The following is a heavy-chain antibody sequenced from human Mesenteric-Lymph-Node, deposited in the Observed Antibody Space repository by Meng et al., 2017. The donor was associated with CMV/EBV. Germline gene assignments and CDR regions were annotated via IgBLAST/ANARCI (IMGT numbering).Heavy chain of an antibody. CDR3: ARGVFGFGDGQDC. V-gene: IGHV3-74*01. J-gene: IGHJ4*02. CDR2: INGGMSTT. D-gene: IGHD3-10*01. CDR1: GFTSSDYW. Sequence: LSLTGAASGFTSSDYWMHWVRQAPGKGLVWVSRINGGMSTTTYAESVKGRFTISRDNAKDTLYLQMNSLRAEDTAVYYCARGVFGFGDGQDCWGQGTLVTVSS.